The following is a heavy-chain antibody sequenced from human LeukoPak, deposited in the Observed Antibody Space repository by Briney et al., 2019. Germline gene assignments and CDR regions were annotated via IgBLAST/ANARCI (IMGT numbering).Heavy chain of an antibody. CDR2: IIPIFGTA. CDR1: GGTFSSYA. J-gene: IGHJ4*02. V-gene: IGHV1-69*01. D-gene: IGHD2-2*02. Sequence: GASVKVSCKASGGTFSSYAISWVRQAPGQGLEWMGGIIPIFGTANYAQKFQGRVTITADESTSTAYMELSSLRSEDTAVYYCARFGDCSSTSCYMEWSYFDYWGQGTLVTVSS. CDR3: ARFGDCSSTSCYMEWSYFDY.